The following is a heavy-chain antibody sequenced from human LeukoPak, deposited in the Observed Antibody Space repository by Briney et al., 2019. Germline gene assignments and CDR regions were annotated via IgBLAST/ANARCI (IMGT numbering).Heavy chain of an antibody. J-gene: IGHJ4*02. V-gene: IGHV3-30*02. CDR2: IRFDGRDK. D-gene: IGHD6-13*01. CDR3: AKDRYSTSSTFTVNPFDY. Sequence: PGGSLRLSCAASGFTFASYGMNWVRQAPGKGLEWVAFIRFDGRDKYYADSVKGRFIISRDNSRSTLDLQMSSLRVEDTAVYYCAKDRYSTSSTFTVNPFDYWGQGILVTVSS. CDR1: GFTFASYG.